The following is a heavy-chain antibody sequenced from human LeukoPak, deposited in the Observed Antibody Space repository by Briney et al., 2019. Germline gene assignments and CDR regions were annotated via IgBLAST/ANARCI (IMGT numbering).Heavy chain of an antibody. V-gene: IGHV3-9*01. D-gene: IGHD3-10*01. CDR2: ISWHGGAK. Sequence: PGGSLRLSCTASGFTFYEYDIHWVRQAPGKGLEWVSGISWHGGAKGYADSVKGRFTISRDTAKNSLYLQMNSLRAEDTALYYCAKDILSYGSGGFDIWGQGTMVTVSS. J-gene: IGHJ3*02. CDR1: GFTFYEYD. CDR3: AKDILSYGSGGFDI.